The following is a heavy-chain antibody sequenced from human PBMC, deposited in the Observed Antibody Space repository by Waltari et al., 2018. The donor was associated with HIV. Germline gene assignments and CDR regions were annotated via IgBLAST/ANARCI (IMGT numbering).Heavy chain of an antibody. V-gene: IGHV4-39*01. J-gene: IGHJ4*02. CDR2: IYYSGST. CDR3: ASAKRANYYDPPYPFDY. CDR1: GGSISSSSYY. D-gene: IGHD3-22*01. Sequence: QLQLQESGPGLVKPSETLSLTCTVSGGSISSSSYYWGWIRQPPGKGLEWIGSIYYSGSTSYNPSLKRRVTISEATSKNQFSLKLSSVTAADTAVYYCASAKRANYYDPPYPFDYWGQGTLVTVSS.